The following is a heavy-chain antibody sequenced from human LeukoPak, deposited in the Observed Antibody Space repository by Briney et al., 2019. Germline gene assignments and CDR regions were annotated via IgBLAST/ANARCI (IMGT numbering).Heavy chain of an antibody. CDR1: GDSVSSNSAA. CDR3: VRDRWSYYFDY. CDR2: TYYRSRWYN. Sequence: SQTLSLTCAISGDSVSSNSAAWNWIRQPPSRGLEWLGRTYYRSRWYNDYAVSVKSRIAIDPDTSKNQFSLQLNSVTPEDTAVYYCVRDRWSYYFDYWGQGAVVTVSS. D-gene: IGHD6-13*01. V-gene: IGHV6-1*01. J-gene: IGHJ4*02.